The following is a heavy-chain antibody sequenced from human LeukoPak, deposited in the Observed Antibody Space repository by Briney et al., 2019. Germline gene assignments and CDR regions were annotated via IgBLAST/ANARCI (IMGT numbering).Heavy chain of an antibody. J-gene: IGHJ4*02. D-gene: IGHD3-16*01. CDR1: GGSISSGSYY. Sequence: SQTLSLTCTVSGGSISSGSYYWSWIRQPAGKGLEWIGRIYTSGSTNYNPSLKSRVTISVDTSKNQFSLKLSSVTAADAAVYYCARDRRDYDYVWVVDYWGQGTLVTVSS. V-gene: IGHV4-61*02. CDR2: IYTSGST. CDR3: ARDRRDYDYVWVVDY.